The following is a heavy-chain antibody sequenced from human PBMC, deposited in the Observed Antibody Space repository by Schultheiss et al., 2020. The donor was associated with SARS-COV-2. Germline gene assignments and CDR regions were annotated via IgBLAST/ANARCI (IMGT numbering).Heavy chain of an antibody. V-gene: IGHV3-23*01. D-gene: IGHD4-11*01. CDR3: ARDLGVQYYYYYYYGMDV. CDR1: GFTFSSYA. Sequence: GGSLRLSCAASGFTFSSYAMSWVRQAPGKGLEWVSAISGSGGSTYYADSVKGRFTISRDNAKNSLYLQMNSLRAEDTAVYYCARDLGVQYYYYYYYGMDVWGQGTTVTVSS. J-gene: IGHJ6*02. CDR2: ISGSGGST.